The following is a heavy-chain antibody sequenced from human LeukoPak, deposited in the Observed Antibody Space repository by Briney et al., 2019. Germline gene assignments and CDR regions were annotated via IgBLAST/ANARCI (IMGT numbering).Heavy chain of an antibody. CDR3: ARSVPFYYFDH. Sequence: PGGSLRLSCAASGFTFSSFAMHWVRQAPGKGLEWVSVLSYDGSNKYYADSVKGRFTISRDNSKNTLYLQMNSLRAEDTAVYYCARSVPFYYFDHWGQGTLVTVSS. J-gene: IGHJ4*02. CDR2: LSYDGSNK. V-gene: IGHV3-30-3*01. CDR1: GFTFSSFA. D-gene: IGHD2/OR15-2a*01.